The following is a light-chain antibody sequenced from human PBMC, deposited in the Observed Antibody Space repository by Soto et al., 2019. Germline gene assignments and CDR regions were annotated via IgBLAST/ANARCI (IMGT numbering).Light chain of an antibody. CDR3: AAWDDTVRSYV. CDR1: ISNIGNNY. J-gene: IGLJ1*01. V-gene: IGLV1-47*01. Sequence: QSVLTQPSSVSGTPGQGVTISCSGSISNIGNNYVYWFQQLPGTAPKVLSNRNDQRPSGVPDRSSGSKSGTSASLAISGLRSEDEADYYCAAWDDTVRSYVFGTGTKVTVL. CDR2: RND.